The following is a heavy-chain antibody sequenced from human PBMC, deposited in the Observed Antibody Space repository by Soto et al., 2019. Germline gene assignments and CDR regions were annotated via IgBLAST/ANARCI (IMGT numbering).Heavy chain of an antibody. CDR3: ARGGGYDSFDY. CDR1: GASISYGGFS. V-gene: IGHV4-30-2*06. D-gene: IGHD5-12*01. J-gene: IGHJ4*02. CDR2: ISHLENT. Sequence: QLQLQESGSGLVKTSETLSLTCTVSGASISYGGFSWSWIRQSPGRGLEWIGYISHLENTYFHPSFKSRLTMSIDRTRNQFSLKLSSVTAADMAVHYCARGGGYDSFDYWGQGVLVTVSS.